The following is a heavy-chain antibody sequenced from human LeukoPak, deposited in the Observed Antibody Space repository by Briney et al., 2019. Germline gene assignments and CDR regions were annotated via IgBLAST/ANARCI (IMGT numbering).Heavy chain of an antibody. J-gene: IGHJ4*02. V-gene: IGHV6-1*01. D-gene: IGHD1-1*01. CDR3: ARDMESFDY. CDR2: TYCRSKWYY. Sequence: SQTLSLTCAISGDSVSSNSAAWNSIKQSPSRGLEWLGRTYCRSKWYYDYAVSVKSRITINPDTSKNQFSLQLNSVTPEDTAVYYCARDMESFDYWGQGTLVTVSS. CDR1: GDSVSSNSAA.